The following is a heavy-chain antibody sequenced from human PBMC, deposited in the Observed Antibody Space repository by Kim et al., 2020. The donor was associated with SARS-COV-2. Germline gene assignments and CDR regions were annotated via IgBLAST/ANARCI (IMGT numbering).Heavy chain of an antibody. D-gene: IGHD2-21*01. CDR3: GKSVPLFVYCAYYV. CDR1: GVTFSSYS. V-gene: IGHV3-48*02. CDR2: ISSSSSSI. Sequence: GGSLRLFCAASGVTFSSYSMSWVRQAPGKGLEWVSYISSSSSSIYYAGSVKGRFTISRDNAKNSLYLQMNSLRDDDTAVYYCGKSVPLFVYCAYYVWG. J-gene: IGHJ3*01.